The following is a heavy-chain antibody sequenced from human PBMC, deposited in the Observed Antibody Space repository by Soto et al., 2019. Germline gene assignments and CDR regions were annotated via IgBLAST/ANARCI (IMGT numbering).Heavy chain of an antibody. J-gene: IGHJ1*01. CDR3: ARSSVVGPEYLQH. CDR2: VSATGST. V-gene: IGHV4-4*07. Sequence: SETLSLTCAVSGGSINSYYWSWVRQPAGRGLEWIGYVSATGSTKFNPSLKSRVTMPIDASKNQMSLSLTSVTAADTALYYCARSSVVGPEYLQHWGQGTLVTVSS. D-gene: IGHD2-15*01. CDR1: GGSINSYY.